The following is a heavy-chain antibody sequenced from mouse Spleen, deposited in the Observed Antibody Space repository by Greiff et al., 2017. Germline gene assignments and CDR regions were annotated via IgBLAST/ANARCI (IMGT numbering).Heavy chain of an antibody. V-gene: IGHV1-69*01. D-gene: IGHD3-3*01. CDR3: ARGGLDGFDY. CDR1: GYTFTSYW. CDR2: IDPSDSYT. J-gene: IGHJ2*01. Sequence: VQLQQPGAELVMPGASVKLSCKASGYTFTSYWMHWVKQRPGQGLEWIGEIDPSDSYTNYNQKFKGKATLTVDKSSSTAYMQLSSLTSEDSAVYYCARGGLDGFDYWGQGTTLTVSS.